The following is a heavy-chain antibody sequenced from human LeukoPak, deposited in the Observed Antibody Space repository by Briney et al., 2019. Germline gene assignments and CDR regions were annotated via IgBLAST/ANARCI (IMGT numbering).Heavy chain of an antibody. D-gene: IGHD2-2*01. CDR2: ISGSGGST. CDR1: GFTFSSYA. V-gene: IGHV3-23*01. Sequence: GGSLRLPCAASGFTFSSYAMSWVRQAPGKGLEWVSAISGSGGSTYYADSVKGRFTISRDNSKNTLYLQMNSLRAEDTAVYYCALHCSSTSCPIDYWGQGTLVTVSS. J-gene: IGHJ4*02. CDR3: ALHCSSTSCPIDY.